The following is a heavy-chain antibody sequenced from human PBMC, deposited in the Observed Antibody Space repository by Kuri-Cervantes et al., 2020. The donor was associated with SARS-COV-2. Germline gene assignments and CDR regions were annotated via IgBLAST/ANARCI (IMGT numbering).Heavy chain of an antibody. V-gene: IGHV1-18*01. Sequence: ASVKVSCKASGYTFTSYGISWVRQAPGQGLEWMGWISAYNGNTNYAQRLQGRVTMTRDTSTSTVYMELSSLRSEDTAVYYCASEIFYDFWSGYYTGIGSGEPPGYWGQGTLVTVSS. CDR3: ASEIFYDFWSGYYTGIGSGEPPGY. D-gene: IGHD3-3*01. CDR2: ISAYNGNT. J-gene: IGHJ4*02. CDR1: GYTFTSYG.